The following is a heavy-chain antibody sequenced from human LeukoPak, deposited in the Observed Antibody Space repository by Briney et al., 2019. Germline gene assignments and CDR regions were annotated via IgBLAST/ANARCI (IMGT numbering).Heavy chain of an antibody. V-gene: IGHV4-59*01. CDR2: IYYSGST. CDR3: ARGGWYSDY. Sequence: SETLSLTCTVSGGSISSYSWSWIRQPPGKGLEWIGYIYYSGSTNYNPSLKSRVTISVDTSKNQFSLKLSSVTAADTAVYYCARGGWYSDYWGQGTLVTVSS. J-gene: IGHJ4*02. D-gene: IGHD6-19*01. CDR1: GGSISSYS.